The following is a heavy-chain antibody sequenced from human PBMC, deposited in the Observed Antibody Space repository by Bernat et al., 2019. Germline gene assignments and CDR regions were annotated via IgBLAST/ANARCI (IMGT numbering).Heavy chain of an antibody. D-gene: IGHD3-16*01. Sequence: EVHLVETGGGLIQPGGSLRLSCAASGFTVSNYMTWVRQGSGKGLEWVAVIYSAGSTYYADSLTGLFTISSDISNNPLFFQMNSLRAEDPAVYFCAGGGGDHYYYGMDVWGQGTTVTVSS. CDR3: AGGGGDHYYYGMDV. J-gene: IGHJ6*02. V-gene: IGHV3-53*02. CDR1: GFTVSNY. CDR2: IYSAGST.